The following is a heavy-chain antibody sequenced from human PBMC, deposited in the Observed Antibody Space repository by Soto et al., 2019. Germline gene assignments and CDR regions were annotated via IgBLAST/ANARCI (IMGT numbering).Heavy chain of an antibody. Sequence: GGSLRLSCAASGFTFSSYSMNWVRQAPGKGLEWVSYISSSSTIYYADSVKGRFTISRDNAKNSLYLQMNSLRAEDTAVYYCASNPRGIAVAGNWFDPWGQGTLVTVSS. CDR2: ISSSSTI. D-gene: IGHD6-19*01. J-gene: IGHJ5*02. CDR3: ASNPRGIAVAGNWFDP. V-gene: IGHV3-48*01. CDR1: GFTFSSYS.